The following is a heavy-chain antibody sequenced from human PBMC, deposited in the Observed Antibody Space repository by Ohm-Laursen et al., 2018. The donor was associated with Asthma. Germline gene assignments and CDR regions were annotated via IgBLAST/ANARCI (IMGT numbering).Heavy chain of an antibody. D-gene: IGHD2-21*02. V-gene: IGHV3-30-3*01. Sequence: SLRLSCAASGFTFSTFAMHWVRQAPGKGPEWVSIITSDGGWTSYADSVGGRFTISKDNSKNILYMQMNSLRAEDTAVYYCARRDYSGGDPDAAFDIWGQGTMVTVSS. CDR1: GFTFSTFA. CDR3: ARRDYSGGDPDAAFDI. CDR2: ITSDGGWT. J-gene: IGHJ3*02.